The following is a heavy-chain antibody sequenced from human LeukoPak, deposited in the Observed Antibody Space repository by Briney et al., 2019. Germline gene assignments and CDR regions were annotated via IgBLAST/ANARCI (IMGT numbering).Heavy chain of an antibody. J-gene: IGHJ4*02. CDR3: ARATYYYDSSGYYRY. D-gene: IGHD3-22*01. CDR2: IYYSGST. V-gene: IGHV4-30-4*01. Sequence: PSQTLSLTCTVSGGSISSGDYSWSWIRQPPGKGLEWIGYIYYSGSTYYNPSLKSRVTISVDTSKNQFSLKLSSVTAADTAVYYCARATYYYDSSGYYRYWGQGTLVTVSS. CDR1: GGSISSGDYS.